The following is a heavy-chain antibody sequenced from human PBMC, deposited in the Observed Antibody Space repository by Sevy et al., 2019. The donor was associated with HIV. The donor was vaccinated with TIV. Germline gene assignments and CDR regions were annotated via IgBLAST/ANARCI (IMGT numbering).Heavy chain of an antibody. CDR3: TTMGWHGGFDI. CDR2: IKSKNDGGTT. CDR1: GFTFSNTW. D-gene: IGHD4-17*01. V-gene: IGHV3-15*01. Sequence: GGSLRLSCAASGFTFSNTWMSWVRQAPGKGLELVGRIKSKNDGGTTDYAAPVIGRCTISRDDSKSTLYLRMNSLKIEDTAVYYCTTMGWHGGFDIWGQGTTVTVSS. J-gene: IGHJ3*02.